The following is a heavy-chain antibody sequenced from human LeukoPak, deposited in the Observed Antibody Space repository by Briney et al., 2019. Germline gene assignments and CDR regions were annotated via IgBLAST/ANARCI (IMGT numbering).Heavy chain of an antibody. CDR3: ARDLNDNSGYYYQFRAFDI. D-gene: IGHD3-22*01. V-gene: IGHV4-34*01. CDR1: GGSFSGYY. Sequence: SETLSLTCAVYGGSFSGYYWSWIRQPPGKGLEWIGEINHSGSTNYNPSLKSRVTISVDTSKNQFSLKLSSVTAADTAVYYCARDLNDNSGYYYQFRAFDIWGQGTMVTVSS. J-gene: IGHJ3*02. CDR2: INHSGST.